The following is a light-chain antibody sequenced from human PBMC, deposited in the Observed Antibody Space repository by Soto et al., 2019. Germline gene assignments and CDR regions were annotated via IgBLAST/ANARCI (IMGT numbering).Light chain of an antibody. J-gene: IGKJ1*01. V-gene: IGKV3-15*01. CDR1: QSVSSSY. CDR3: QQYNNWPPWT. Sequence: EIVMTQSPATLSVSPGERATLSCRASQSVSSSYLAWYQQKPGQAPRLLIYGASRRATGIPARFSGSVSGTEFTLTISSLQSEDFAVYYCQQYNNWPPWTFGQGTKVDI. CDR2: GAS.